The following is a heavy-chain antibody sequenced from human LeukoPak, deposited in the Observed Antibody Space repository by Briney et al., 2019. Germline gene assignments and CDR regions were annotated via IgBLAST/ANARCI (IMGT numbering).Heavy chain of an antibody. CDR2: ISDYNGNT. J-gene: IGHJ5*02. D-gene: IGHD4-11*01. CDR3: ARDLYRDSLPVSWFDP. V-gene: IGHV1-18*01. Sequence: ASVKVSCKASGYTFTSYGISWVRQAPGQGLEWMGSISDYNGNTNYAQKLQGRVTMTTDTSTSTAYMELRSLRSDDTAVYYCARDLYRDSLPVSWFDPWGQRTLVTVSS. CDR1: GYTFTSYG.